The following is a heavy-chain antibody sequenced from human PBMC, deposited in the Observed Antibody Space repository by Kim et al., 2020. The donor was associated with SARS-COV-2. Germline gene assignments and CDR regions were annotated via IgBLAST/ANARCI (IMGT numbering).Heavy chain of an antibody. J-gene: IGHJ4*01. CDR3: ARVGSGKWFGELLHIDY. V-gene: IGHV4-31*03. Sequence: SETLSLTCTVSGGSISSGGYYWSWIRQHPGKGLEWIGYIYYSRSTYYNPSLKSRVTISVDTSKNQFSLKLGSVTAADTAVYYCARVGSGKWFGELLHIDYWGHGTLVTVSS. D-gene: IGHD3-10*01. CDR2: IYYSRST. CDR1: GGSISSGGYY.